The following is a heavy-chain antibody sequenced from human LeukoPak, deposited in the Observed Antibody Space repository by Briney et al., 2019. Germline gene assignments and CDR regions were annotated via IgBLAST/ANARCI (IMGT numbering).Heavy chain of an antibody. CDR3: ARVRRGYSYGDLDY. J-gene: IGHJ4*02. CDR2: ISAYNGNT. CDR1: GYTFTSYG. V-gene: IGHV1-18*01. D-gene: IGHD5-18*01. Sequence: GASVKVSCKASGYTFTSYGISWVRQAPGQGLEWMGWISAYNGNTNYAQKLQGRVTMTTDTSTSTAYMELRSLRSDDTAVYYCARVRRGYSYGDLDYWGQGTLVTVSS.